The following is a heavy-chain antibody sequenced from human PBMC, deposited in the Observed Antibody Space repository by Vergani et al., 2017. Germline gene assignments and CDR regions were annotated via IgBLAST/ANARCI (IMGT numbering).Heavy chain of an antibody. CDR1: GYSISSGYY. J-gene: IGHJ5*02. Sequence: QVQLQESRPGLVKPSETLSLTCTVSGYSISSGYYWGWIRQPPGKGLEWIGSIYHSGSTYYNPSLKSRVTISVDTSKNQFSLKLSSVTAADTAVYYCARDPYYYGSGSRHYTWFDPWGQGTLVTVSS. CDR2: IYHSGST. V-gene: IGHV4-38-2*02. D-gene: IGHD3-10*01. CDR3: ARDPYYYGSGSRHYTWFDP.